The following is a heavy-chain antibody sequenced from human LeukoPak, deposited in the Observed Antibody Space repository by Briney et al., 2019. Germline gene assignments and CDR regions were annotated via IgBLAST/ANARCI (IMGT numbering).Heavy chain of an antibody. V-gene: IGHV1-69*13. CDR3: ARDDEDRTTVTKKKGAPKGYFDY. J-gene: IGHJ4*02. D-gene: IGHD4-17*01. Sequence: SVKVSCKASGYTFTSYGISWVRQAPGQGLEWMGGIIPIFGTANYAQKFQGRVTITADESTSTAYMELSSLRSEDTAVYYCARDDEDRTTVTKKKGAPKGYFDYWGQGTLVTVSS. CDR1: GYTFTSYG. CDR2: IIPIFGTA.